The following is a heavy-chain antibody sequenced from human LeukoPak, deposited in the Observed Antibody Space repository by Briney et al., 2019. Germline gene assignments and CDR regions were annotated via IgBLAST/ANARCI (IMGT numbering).Heavy chain of an antibody. CDR3: ARYSYGSYYYYYGMDV. CDR2: ISAYNGNT. CDR1: GGTFSSYA. Sequence: ASVKVSCKASGGTFSSYAISWVRQAPGQGLEWMGWISAYNGNTNYAQKLQGRVTMTTDTSTSTAYMELRSLRSDDTAVYYCARYSYGSYYYYYGMDVWGQGTTVTVSS. V-gene: IGHV1-18*01. J-gene: IGHJ6*02. D-gene: IGHD5-18*01.